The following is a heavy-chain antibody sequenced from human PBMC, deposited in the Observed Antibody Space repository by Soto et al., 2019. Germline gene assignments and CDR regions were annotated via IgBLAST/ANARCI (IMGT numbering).Heavy chain of an antibody. J-gene: IGHJ3*02. D-gene: IGHD3-22*01. Sequence: GGSLRLSCVASGFSFSSYTMNWVRQAPGKGLERVSYITSSGSATYYADSVKGRFTISRDNGRNSLYLQMTSLRDEDTAVYYCASPFPYYYDSIGYYSACSIWGEATMVTLS. CDR2: ITSSGSAT. V-gene: IGHV3-48*02. CDR3: ASPFPYYYDSIGYYSACSI. CDR1: GFSFSSYT.